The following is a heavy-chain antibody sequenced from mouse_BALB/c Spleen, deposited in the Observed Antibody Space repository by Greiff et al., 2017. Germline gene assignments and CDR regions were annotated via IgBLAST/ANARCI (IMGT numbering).Heavy chain of an antibody. CDR3: ARSEDGYSMDY. V-gene: IGHV5-17*02. Sequence: EVQGVESGGGLVQPGGSRKLSCAASGFTFSSFGMHWVRQAPEKGLEWVAYISSGSSTIYYADTVKGRFTISRDNPKNTLFLQMTSLRSEDTAMYYCARSEDGYSMDYWGQGTTLTVSS. D-gene: IGHD2-3*01. J-gene: IGHJ2*01. CDR1: GFTFSSFG. CDR2: ISSGSSTI.